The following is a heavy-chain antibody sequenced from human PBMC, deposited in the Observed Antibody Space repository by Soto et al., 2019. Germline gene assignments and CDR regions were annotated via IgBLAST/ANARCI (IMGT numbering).Heavy chain of an antibody. CDR2: IYYSGST. Sequence: SEPLSLTCTVVGGSISSSSYYWGGIRPPPGKGLEWIGSIYYSGSTYYNPYLKSRVTISVDTSKNQFSLKLSSVTAADTAVYYCATPYRIGSGWYVAFDIWGQGTMVT. V-gene: IGHV4-39*01. J-gene: IGHJ3*02. CDR3: ATPYRIGSGWYVAFDI. D-gene: IGHD6-19*01. CDR1: GGSISSSSYY.